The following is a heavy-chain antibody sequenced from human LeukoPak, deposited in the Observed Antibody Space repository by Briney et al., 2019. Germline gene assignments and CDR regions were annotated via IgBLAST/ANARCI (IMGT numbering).Heavy chain of an antibody. CDR1: GGTFSSYA. V-gene: IGHV1-69*13. CDR3: ARGEDCSGGSCYYYYYGMDV. D-gene: IGHD2-15*01. J-gene: IGHJ6*02. Sequence: ASVKVSCKASGGTFSSYAISWVRQAPGQGLEWMGGIIPIFGTANYAQKFQGRVTITADESTSTAYMELSSLRSEDTAVYYCARGEDCSGGSCYYYYYGMDVWGQGTTVTVS. CDR2: IIPIFGTA.